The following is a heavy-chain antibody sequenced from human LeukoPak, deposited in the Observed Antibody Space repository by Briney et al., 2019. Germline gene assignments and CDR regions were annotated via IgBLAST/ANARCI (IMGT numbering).Heavy chain of an antibody. CDR3: AREAYGGNGVDY. V-gene: IGHV3-74*01. CDR2: IDSDGSST. Sequence: GGSLRLSCAASGFTFSSYWMHWVRQAPGKGLVWVSRIDSDGSSTSYADSEKGRFTISRDNAKNTLYLQMNSLRAEDTAVYYCAREAYGGNGVDYWGQGTLVTVSS. D-gene: IGHD4-23*01. J-gene: IGHJ4*02. CDR1: GFTFSSYW.